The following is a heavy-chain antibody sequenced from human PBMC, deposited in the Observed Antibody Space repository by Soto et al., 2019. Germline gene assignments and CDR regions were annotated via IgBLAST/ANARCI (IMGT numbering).Heavy chain of an antibody. CDR1: GYTFTSYA. D-gene: IGHD2-2*01. CDR3: ARVFRPNIVVGMDV. V-gene: IGHV1-3*01. CDR2: INAGNGNT. J-gene: IGHJ6*03. Sequence: GASVKVSCKASGYTFTSYAMHWVRQAPGQRLEWMGWINAGNGNTKYSQKFQGRVTITRDTSASTAYMELSSLRSEDTAVYYCARVFRPNIVVGMDVWGKGTTVTVSS.